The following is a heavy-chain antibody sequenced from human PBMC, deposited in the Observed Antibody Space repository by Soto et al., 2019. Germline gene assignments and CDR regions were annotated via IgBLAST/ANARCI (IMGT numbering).Heavy chain of an antibody. Sequence: GGSLRLSCAASGFTFSSYSMNWVRQAPGKGLKWVSYISSSSSTIYYADSVKGRFTISRDNAKNSLYLQMNSLRDEDTAVYYCATLEVTMIVVVMDVWGQGTTVTVSS. D-gene: IGHD3-22*01. J-gene: IGHJ6*02. CDR1: GFTFSSYS. CDR2: ISSSSSTI. V-gene: IGHV3-48*02. CDR3: ATLEVTMIVVVMDV.